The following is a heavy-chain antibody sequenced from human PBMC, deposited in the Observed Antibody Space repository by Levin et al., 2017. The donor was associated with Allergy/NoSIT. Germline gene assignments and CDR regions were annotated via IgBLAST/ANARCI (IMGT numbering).Heavy chain of an antibody. Sequence: GESLKISCKASGYTFTSYDINWVRQATGQGLEWMGWMNPNSGNTGYAQKFQGRVTMTRNTSISTAYMELSSLRSEDTAVYYCVTDTAMVNGYYYGMDVWGQGTTVTVSS. J-gene: IGHJ6*02. CDR2: MNPNSGNT. V-gene: IGHV1-8*01. D-gene: IGHD5-18*01. CDR1: GYTFTSYD. CDR3: VTDTAMVNGYYYGMDV.